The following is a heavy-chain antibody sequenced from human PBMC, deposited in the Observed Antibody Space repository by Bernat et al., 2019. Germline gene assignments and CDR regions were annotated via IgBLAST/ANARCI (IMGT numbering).Heavy chain of an antibody. CDR2: INFSGTSI. Sequence: EVQLLESGGGLVQPGGSLKLSCATSGFTFSNYAMSWVRQTPGKGPEWVSVINFSGTSIDYADSVRGRFTISRDSSKNTLFLQMNSLRAEDTAIYYCAKGYCSSISCYSDYWGRGTLVTVSS. V-gene: IGHV3-23*01. J-gene: IGHJ4*02. CDR3: AKGYCSSISCYSDY. D-gene: IGHD2-2*01. CDR1: GFTFSNYA.